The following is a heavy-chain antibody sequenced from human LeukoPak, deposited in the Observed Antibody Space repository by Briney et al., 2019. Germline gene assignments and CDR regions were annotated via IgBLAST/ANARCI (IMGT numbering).Heavy chain of an antibody. CDR2: IYSGGST. D-gene: IGHD5-18*01. CDR1: GITVTSNH. CDR3: TKLYNYGYIN. J-gene: IGHJ4*02. Sequence: GGSLRLSCAASGITVTSNHMSWVRQAPGKELEWVSVIYSGGSTYYADSVKGRFTISRDNSKNTLYLQMDSLRTEDTAVYFCTKLYNYGYINWGQGTLVTVSS. V-gene: IGHV3-66*01.